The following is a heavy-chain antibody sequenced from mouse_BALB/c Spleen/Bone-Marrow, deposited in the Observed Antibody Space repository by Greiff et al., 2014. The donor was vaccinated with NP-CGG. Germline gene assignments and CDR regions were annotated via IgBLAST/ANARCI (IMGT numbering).Heavy chain of an antibody. CDR2: VYPGDGDT. CDR3: ARSDGYRAMDY. D-gene: IGHD2-3*01. V-gene: IGHV1-82*01. J-gene: IGHJ4*01. Sequence: VKLQESGPELVKPGASVKISCKASGYAFSSSWMNWVKQRPGQGLEWIGRVYPGDGDTNYNGKFKGKATLTADKSSSTAYMQLSSLTSVDSAVYSCARSDGYRAMDYWGQGTSVTVSS. CDR1: GYAFSSSW.